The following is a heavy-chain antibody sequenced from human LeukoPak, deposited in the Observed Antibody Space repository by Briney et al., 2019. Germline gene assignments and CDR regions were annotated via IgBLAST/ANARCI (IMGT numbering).Heavy chain of an antibody. CDR2: ISSSSSYI. Sequence: PGGSLRLSCAASGFTFSSYSMNWVRQAPGKGLEWVSSISSSSSYIYYADSVKGRFTISRDNAKNSLYLQMNSLRAEDTAVYYCARSGTRLYYYMDVWGKGTTVTVSS. CDR1: GFTFSSYS. V-gene: IGHV3-21*01. J-gene: IGHJ6*03. D-gene: IGHD2-15*01. CDR3: ARSGTRLYYYMDV.